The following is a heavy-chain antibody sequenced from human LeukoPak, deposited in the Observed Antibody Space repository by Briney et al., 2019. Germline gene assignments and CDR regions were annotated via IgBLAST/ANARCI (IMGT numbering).Heavy chain of an antibody. V-gene: IGHV3-30*04. D-gene: IGHD5-24*01. CDR3: ARERNVEMATIVSSDY. CDR1: GFTFSIYS. CDR2: TSYDGSNK. Sequence: PGGSLRLSCTASGFTFSIYSMHWVRQAPDKGLEWVAVTSYDGSNKYYADSVKGRFTISRDNSKNTLYLQMNSLRAEDTAVYYCARERNVEMATIVSSDYWGQGTLVTVSS. J-gene: IGHJ4*02.